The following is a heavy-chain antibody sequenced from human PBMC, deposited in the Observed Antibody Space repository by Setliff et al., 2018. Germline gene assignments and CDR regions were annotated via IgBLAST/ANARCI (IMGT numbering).Heavy chain of an antibody. D-gene: IGHD2-21*01. CDR2: IKRDGSKR. J-gene: IGHJ4*02. CDR1: GLTFSSYW. CDR3: VGYGGNSG. Sequence: GGSLRLSCAASGLTFSSYWMSWVRQAPGKGLEWVANIKRDGSKRSYVDSVKGRFTTSRDNAKNSLYLEMNGLRAGDTAVYYCVGYGGNSGWGQGTLVTVSS. V-gene: IGHV3-7*03.